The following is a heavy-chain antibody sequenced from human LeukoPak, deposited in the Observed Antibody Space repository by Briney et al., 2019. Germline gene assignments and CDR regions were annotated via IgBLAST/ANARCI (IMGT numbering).Heavy chain of an antibody. J-gene: IGHJ4*02. CDR1: GFTFSSYW. Sequence: GGSLRLSCAASGFTFSSYWMSWVRQAPGKGLEWVSAISGSGGSTYYADSVKGRFTISRDNSENTLYLQMTSLRAEDTAVYYCAKGRGSWYRDFDYWGQGTLVTVSS. V-gene: IGHV3-23*01. CDR3: AKGRGSWYRDFDY. D-gene: IGHD6-13*01. CDR2: ISGSGGST.